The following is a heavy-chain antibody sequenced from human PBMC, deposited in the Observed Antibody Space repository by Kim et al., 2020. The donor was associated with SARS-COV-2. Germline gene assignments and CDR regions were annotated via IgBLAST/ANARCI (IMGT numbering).Heavy chain of an antibody. J-gene: IGHJ5*02. CDR3: VNSNAEYYYGPNWFDP. CDR1: GFTFSRYA. CDR2: ISSNGGST. Sequence: GGSLRLSCSASGFTFSRYAMYWVRQAPGKGLEYVSAISSNGGSTDYADSVKGRFTISRDNSKNTLYLQMSSLRAEDTAVYYCVNSNAEYYYGPNWFDPWGQGTLVTVSS. V-gene: IGHV3-64D*06. D-gene: IGHD3-10*01.